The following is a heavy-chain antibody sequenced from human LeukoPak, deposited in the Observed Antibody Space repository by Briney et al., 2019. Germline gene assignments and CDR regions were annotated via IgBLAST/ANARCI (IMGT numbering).Heavy chain of an antibody. CDR2: ISSSGSTI. CDR3: AREEVYFGSGSYYKGLRY. D-gene: IGHD3-10*01. J-gene: IGHJ4*02. V-gene: IGHV3-48*03. Sequence: GGSLRLSCAASRFTFSSYEMNWVRQAPGKGLEWVSYISSSGSTIYYADSVKGRFTISRDNAKNSLYLQMNSLRAEDTAVYYCAREEVYFGSGSYYKGLRYWGQGTLVTVSS. CDR1: RFTFSSYE.